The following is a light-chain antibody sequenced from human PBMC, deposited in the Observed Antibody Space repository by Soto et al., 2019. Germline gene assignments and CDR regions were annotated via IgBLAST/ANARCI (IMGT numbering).Light chain of an antibody. CDR1: SGHSSYI. Sequence: QSVLTQSSSASASLGSSVKLTCTLSSGHSSYIIAWHQQQPGKAPRYLMKLEGSGSYNKGSGVPDRFSGSSSGADRCLTISNLQSEDEADYYCETWDSKVFGGGTKVTVL. CDR3: ETWDSKV. J-gene: IGLJ3*02. CDR2: LEGSGSY. V-gene: IGLV4-60*03.